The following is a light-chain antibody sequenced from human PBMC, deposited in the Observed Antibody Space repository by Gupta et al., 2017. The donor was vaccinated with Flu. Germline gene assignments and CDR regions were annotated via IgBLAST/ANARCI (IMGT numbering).Light chain of an antibody. CDR1: QRISTY. J-gene: IGKJ3*01. V-gene: IGKV1-39*01. CDR2: AAS. CDR3: QQSFSVPLT. Sequence: DIQMTQSPSSLSASVGDRVTITCRASQRISTYLSWYHQKPGKAPNLLVYAASSLHSGVPSRFSGSGSGTDFTLTIIIVHPEDFGTYYCQQSFSVPLTFGHGTKVNIK.